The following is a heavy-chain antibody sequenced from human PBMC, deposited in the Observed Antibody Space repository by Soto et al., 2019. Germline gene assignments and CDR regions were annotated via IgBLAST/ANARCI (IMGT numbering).Heavy chain of an antibody. CDR2: IWYDGSNK. D-gene: IGHD5-18*01. Sequence: QVQLVESGGGVVQPGRSLRLSCAASGFTFSSYGMHWVRQAPGKGLEWVAVIWYDGSNKYYADSVKGRFTISRDNSKNTLYLQMNSLRAEDTAVYYCARVARGYSYLFHYFDYWGQGTLVTVSS. V-gene: IGHV3-33*01. CDR3: ARVARGYSYLFHYFDY. J-gene: IGHJ4*02. CDR1: GFTFSSYG.